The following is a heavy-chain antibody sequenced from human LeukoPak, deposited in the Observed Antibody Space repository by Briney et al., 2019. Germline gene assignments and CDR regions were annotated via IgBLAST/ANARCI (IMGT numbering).Heavy chain of an antibody. CDR1: GFTFTDYW. D-gene: IGHD5-24*01. CDR2: IKQDGREK. J-gene: IGHJ3*01. CDR3: ARELRGLMAF. Sequence: PGGSLRLSCAASGFTFTDYWMGWARGAPGKGRGGVANIKQDGREKYYVDSVKGRFTISRDNAKDSVYLEMNSLRAEDTAVYYCARELRGLMAFWGQGTMVTVSS. V-gene: IGHV3-7*01.